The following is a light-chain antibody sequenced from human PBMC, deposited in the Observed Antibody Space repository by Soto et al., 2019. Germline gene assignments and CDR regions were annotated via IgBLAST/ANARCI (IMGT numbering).Light chain of an antibody. CDR2: GNS. V-gene: IGLV1-40*01. CDR1: SSNIGADYD. CDR3: QSYDSSLSAVV. J-gene: IGLJ3*02. Sequence: QSVLTQPPSVSGAPGQRVTISCTGSSSNIGADYDVHWYQQRPGTAPKLLIYGNSNRPSGVPDRFSGSKSGTSASRAITGLQAEDEAEYYCQSYDSSLSAVVFGGGTKLTVL.